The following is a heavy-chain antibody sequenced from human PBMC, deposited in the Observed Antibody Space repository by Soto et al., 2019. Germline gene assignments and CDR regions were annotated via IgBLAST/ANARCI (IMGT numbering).Heavy chain of an antibody. CDR3: TKNGWYSTDV. CDR2: IFHGATT. J-gene: IGHJ3*01. CDR1: GVSVTSDNW. V-gene: IGHV4-4*02. Sequence: QMQLHESGPGLVKPSGPLSLACDVSGVSVTSDNWWRWVRQPPGKGLEWIGEIFHGATTNYNPSFKSRVTISVDNSKDQFSLTLTSVTAADTAIYYCTKNGWYSTDVWGQGTMVTVSS. D-gene: IGHD6-19*01.